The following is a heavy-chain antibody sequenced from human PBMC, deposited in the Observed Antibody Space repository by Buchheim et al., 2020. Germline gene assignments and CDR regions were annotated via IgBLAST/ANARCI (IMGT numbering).Heavy chain of an antibody. CDR3: AINGYYDFWSGYYSSYYYYGMDV. D-gene: IGHD3-3*01. J-gene: IGHJ6*02. Sequence: EVQLVESGGGLVQPGGSLRLSCAASGFTFSSYSMNWVRQAPGKGLEWVSSISSSSSYIYYADSVKGRFTISRDNAKNSLYLQMNSLRAEDTAVYYCAINGYYDFWSGYYSSYYYYGMDVWGQGTT. CDR2: ISSSSSYI. CDR1: GFTFSSYS. V-gene: IGHV3-21*01.